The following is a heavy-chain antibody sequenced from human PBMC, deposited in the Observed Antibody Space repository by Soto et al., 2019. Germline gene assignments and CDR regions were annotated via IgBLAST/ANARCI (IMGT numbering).Heavy chain of an antibody. J-gene: IGHJ5*02. CDR2: INPLGFST. Sequence: QVQLVQSGAEVKKPGASVKVSCKASGYTFTSYNMHWVRQAPGQGLEWVGMINPLGFSTTYAQKFGGGATMTRHTSTGRAYRERTNLRSDDTAVYYWARAAGRFGDLYWSAPWGQGTLVP. CDR1: GYTFTSYN. CDR3: ARAAGRFGDLYWSAP. D-gene: IGHD3-10*01. V-gene: IGHV1-46*01.